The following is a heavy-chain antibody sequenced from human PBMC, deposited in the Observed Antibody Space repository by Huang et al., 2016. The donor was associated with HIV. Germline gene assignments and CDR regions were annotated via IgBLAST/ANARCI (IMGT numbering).Heavy chain of an antibody. Sequence: QVQLVQSGAEVKKPGASVKVSCKASGYTFTGYYLHGVRQAPGQGLEWRGWINPNRGGTNYAQKFQGRVTMTRDTSISTAYMELSRLRSDDTAVYYCARTPALRGPFDYWGQGTLVTVSS. CDR2: INPNRGGT. V-gene: IGHV1-2*02. J-gene: IGHJ4*02. CDR3: ARTPALRGPFDY. CDR1: GYTFTGYY. D-gene: IGHD2-15*01.